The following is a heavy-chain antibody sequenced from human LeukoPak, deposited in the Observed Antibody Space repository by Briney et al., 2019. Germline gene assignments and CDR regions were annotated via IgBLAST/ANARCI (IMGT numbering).Heavy chain of an antibody. V-gene: IGHV3-23*01. D-gene: IGHD5-12*01. CDR3: AKRYSGYDYFDY. CDR1: GFTVSSNY. Sequence: GGSLRLSCAASGFTVSSNYMSWVRQAPGKGLEWVSAISGSGGSTYYADSVKGRFTISRDNSKNTLYLQMNSLRAEDTAVYYCAKRYSGYDYFDYWGQGTLVTVSS. CDR2: ISGSGGST. J-gene: IGHJ4*02.